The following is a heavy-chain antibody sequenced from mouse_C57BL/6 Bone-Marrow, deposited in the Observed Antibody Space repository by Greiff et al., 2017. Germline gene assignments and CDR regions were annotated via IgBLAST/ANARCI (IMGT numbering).Heavy chain of an antibody. Sequence: VHLVESGPGLVQPSQSLSITCTVSGFSLTSYGVHWVRQSPGKGLEWLGVIWSGGSTDYNAAFISRLSISKDNSKSQVFFKMNSLQADDTAIYYCARKGVGYDYDLPAYWGQGTLVTVSA. CDR2: IWSGGST. CDR1: GFSLTSYG. V-gene: IGHV2-2*01. D-gene: IGHD2-4*01. J-gene: IGHJ3*01. CDR3: ARKGVGYDYDLPAY.